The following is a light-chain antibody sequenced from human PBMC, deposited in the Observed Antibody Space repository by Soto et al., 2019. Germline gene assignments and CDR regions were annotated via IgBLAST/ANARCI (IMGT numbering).Light chain of an antibody. Sequence: DILLIQSPATLSASVGDRITITCRASENILKFLAWYQQRAGSAPNLLIYAASDLERGVPSRFSGSGSGTEFTLTIDNLQPNDPATYFCQHYHSQSITFGGGTQVDVK. V-gene: IGKV1-5*01. CDR2: AAS. CDR3: QHYHSQSIT. J-gene: IGKJ4*01. CDR1: ENILKF.